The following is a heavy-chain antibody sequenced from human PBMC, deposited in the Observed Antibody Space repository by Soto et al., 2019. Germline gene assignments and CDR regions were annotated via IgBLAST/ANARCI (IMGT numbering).Heavy chain of an antibody. Sequence: QVQLVQSGAEVKKPGSSVKVSCKASGGTFSSYLISWVRQAPGQGLEWMGGIIPMFGTANYAQKFQGRVTITADESTSTAYMELSSLRSEDTALYYWARDPQPSVLTGGIAGYHGLDVWGQGTTVTVAS. CDR3: ARDPQPSVLTGGIAGYHGLDV. CDR2: IIPMFGTA. J-gene: IGHJ6*02. V-gene: IGHV1-69*01. CDR1: GGTFSSYL. D-gene: IGHD2-15*01.